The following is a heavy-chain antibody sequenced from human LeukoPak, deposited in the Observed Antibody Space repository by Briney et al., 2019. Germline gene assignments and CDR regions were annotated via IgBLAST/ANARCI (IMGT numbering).Heavy chain of an antibody. V-gene: IGHV3-23*01. J-gene: IGHJ3*02. Sequence: GGSLSLSCEVSGFTFSNYAMNWVRQAPGKGLEWVSSISASAGSDVYGDSAKGRFTISRVNAENTLYLQMNSLRADDTASYYCAKDQRSGEYDYGWGPFDIWGQGTMVTVSS. CDR2: ISASAGSD. CDR1: GFTFSNYA. D-gene: IGHD3-10*01. CDR3: AKDQRSGEYDYGWGPFDI.